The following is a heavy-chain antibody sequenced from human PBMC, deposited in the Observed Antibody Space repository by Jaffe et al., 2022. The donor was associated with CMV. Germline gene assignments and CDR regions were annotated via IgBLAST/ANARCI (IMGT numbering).Heavy chain of an antibody. CDR3: VRAGIWDYGAEGGGY. CDR1: GFIVSGNY. J-gene: IGHJ4*02. Sequence: EVHLVESGGGLIQPGGSLRLSCAASGFIVSGNYMSWVRQAPGKGLEWVSIIYTGGTTSYADSVKGRFTISRDISKNTVYLQMNSLRAEDTAIYFCVRAGIWDYGAEGGGYWGQGTLVTVSS. CDR2: IYTGGTT. D-gene: IGHD3-10*01. V-gene: IGHV3-53*01.